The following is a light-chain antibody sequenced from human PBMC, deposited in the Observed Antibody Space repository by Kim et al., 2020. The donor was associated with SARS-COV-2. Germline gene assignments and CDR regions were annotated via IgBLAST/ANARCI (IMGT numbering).Light chain of an antibody. V-gene: IGKV3-20*01. CDR2: GAS. CDR3: QQYGGSPIT. Sequence: EIVLTQSPGTLSLSPGERATLSCRASQSVSSSYLAWYQQKPGQAPRLLIYGASSRATGIPDRFSGSGSGTDFTLTISRLEPEDFAVYHCQQYGGSPITFGPGTKVDIK. CDR1: QSVSSSY. J-gene: IGKJ3*01.